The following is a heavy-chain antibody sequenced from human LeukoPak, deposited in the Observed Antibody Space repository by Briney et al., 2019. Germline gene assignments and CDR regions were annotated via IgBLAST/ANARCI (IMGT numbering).Heavy chain of an antibody. Sequence: PSETLSLTCTVSGDSISSYYWSWIRPPPGKGLGWIGYSYHTGSTNYNPSLKSRVTISVDKSKNQFSLKLSSVTAGDTAVYYCATGYSSTWYYFDYWGQGTLVTVSS. J-gene: IGHJ4*02. CDR3: ATGYSSTWYYFDY. D-gene: IGHD6-13*01. CDR2: SYHTGST. CDR1: GDSISSYY. V-gene: IGHV4-59*01.